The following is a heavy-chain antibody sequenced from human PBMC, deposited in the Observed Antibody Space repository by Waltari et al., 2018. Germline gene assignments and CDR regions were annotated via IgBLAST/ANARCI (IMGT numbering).Heavy chain of an antibody. Sequence: DVQILGSGGGLVQPGGSLTLSCPASGLGFRDYAMTWVRHTPGKGLEWVAAISGTGSGKFYAASVKGRFILSRDNSKNTVSLQMNDLRAEDTGIYYCTKDDRSAWYIGFFDSWGQGTMVSVSS. CDR2: ISGTGSGK. CDR1: GLGFRDYA. D-gene: IGHD6-19*01. V-gene: IGHV3-23*01. J-gene: IGHJ3*01. CDR3: TKDDRSAWYIGFFDS.